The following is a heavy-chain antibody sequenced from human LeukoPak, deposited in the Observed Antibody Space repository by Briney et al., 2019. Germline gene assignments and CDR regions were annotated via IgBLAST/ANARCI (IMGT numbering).Heavy chain of an antibody. CDR2: IYYSGST. CDR3: ARGGHDYGDYVL. Sequence: KPSETLSLTCTVSGGSIISYYWSWLRQPPGKGLEWIGYIYYSGSTNYNPSLKSRVTISVDTSKNQFSLKLSSVTAADTAVYYCARGGHDYGDYVLWGQGTLVTVSS. D-gene: IGHD4-17*01. V-gene: IGHV4-59*01. J-gene: IGHJ4*02. CDR1: GGSIISYY.